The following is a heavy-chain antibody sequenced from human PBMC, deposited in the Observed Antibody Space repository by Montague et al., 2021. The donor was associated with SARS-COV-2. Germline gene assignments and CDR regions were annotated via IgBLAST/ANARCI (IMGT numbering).Heavy chain of an antibody. J-gene: IGHJ4*02. CDR3: ARDVGWYSSGWFDY. CDR2: IYYSGST. V-gene: IGHV4-31*03. D-gene: IGHD6-25*01. Sequence: TLSLTCTVSGGSISSGGYYWSWIRQHPGKGLEWIGYIYYSGSTYYXPSLKSRVTISVDTSKNQFSLKLSSVTAADTAVYYCARDVGWYSSGWFDYWGQGTLVTVSS. CDR1: GGSISSGGYY.